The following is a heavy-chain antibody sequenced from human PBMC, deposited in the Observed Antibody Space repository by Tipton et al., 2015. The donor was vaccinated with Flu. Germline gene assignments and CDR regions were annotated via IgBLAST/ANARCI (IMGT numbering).Heavy chain of an antibody. CDR1: GDSIASNYY. V-gene: IGHV4-38-2*01. Sequence: TLSLTCSVSGDSIASNYYWAWIRQPPGKGLEWIGNICPGSPYYNPSLRSRVTMSIARSNVQFSLRLTSVTAADTAVYFCARRTFSNYVSEPKNWFDLWGQGTLVTVSS. CDR2: ICPGSP. D-gene: IGHD4-11*01. J-gene: IGHJ5*02. CDR3: ARRTFSNYVSEPKNWFDL.